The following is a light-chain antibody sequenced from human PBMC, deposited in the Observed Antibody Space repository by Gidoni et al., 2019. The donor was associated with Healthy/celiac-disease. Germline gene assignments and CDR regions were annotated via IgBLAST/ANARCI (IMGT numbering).Light chain of an antibody. V-gene: IGKV1-39*01. CDR1: QSISSY. Sequence: DIQMTQSPSSLSASVGDRVTITCRASQSISSYLNWYQQKPGKATKLLIYAASSLQSGVPSRSSCSGSGTDFTLTISSLQPEDFATYYCQQSYSTPPWTFGQGTKVEIK. J-gene: IGKJ1*01. CDR2: AAS. CDR3: QQSYSTPPWT.